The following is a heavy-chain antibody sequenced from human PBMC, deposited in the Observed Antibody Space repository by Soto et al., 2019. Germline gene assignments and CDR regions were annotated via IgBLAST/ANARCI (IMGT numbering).Heavy chain of an antibody. CDR1: GFTFRSYA. V-gene: IGHV3-23*01. CDR2: ISGSGGST. J-gene: IGHJ5*02. CDR3: AQGSGYSYSYNLWFDT. D-gene: IGHD5-18*01. Sequence: EVQLLESGGGLVQPGGSLRLSCAASGFTFRSYAMSWVRQAPGKGLEWVSDISGSGGSTYHTDSVKGRFIISRDNSKNTLYLQMNSLRAEDTAVYYCAQGSGYSYSYNLWFDTWGQGTLVTVSS.